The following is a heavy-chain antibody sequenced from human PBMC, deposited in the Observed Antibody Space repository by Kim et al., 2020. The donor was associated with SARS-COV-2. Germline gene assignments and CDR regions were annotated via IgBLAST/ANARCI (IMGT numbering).Heavy chain of an antibody. D-gene: IGHD3-9*01. CDR3: ARNFADLGWFDP. Sequence: NYHPSLKSRVTISVDTSKNQFSLKLSSVTAADTAVYYCARNFADLGWFDPWGQGTLVTVSS. J-gene: IGHJ5*02. V-gene: IGHV4-59*01.